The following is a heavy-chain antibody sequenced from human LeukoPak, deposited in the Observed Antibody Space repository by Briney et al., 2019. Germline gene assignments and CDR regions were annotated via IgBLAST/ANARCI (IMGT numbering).Heavy chain of an antibody. CDR1: GYSFTTYW. CDR2: IYPADSTA. V-gene: IGHV5-51*01. CDR3: ARHHKSGYSGYESDY. D-gene: IGHD5-12*01. Sequence: GESLQISCQASGYSFTTYWIGWVRQVPGKGLEWMGIIYPADSTAHYSPSFQGQVTISVDKSINTAYLQWSRLKASDTAMYYCARHHKSGYSGYESDYWGQGTLVTVSS. J-gene: IGHJ4*02.